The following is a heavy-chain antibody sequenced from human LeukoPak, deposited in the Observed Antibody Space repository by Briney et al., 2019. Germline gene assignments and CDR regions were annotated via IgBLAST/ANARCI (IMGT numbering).Heavy chain of an antibody. Sequence: GGSLRLSCAASGFTFDDYGMSWVRQAPGKGLEWVSGINWNGGSTGYADSVKGRFTISRDNAKNSLYLQMNSLRAEDTAVYYCAKVVPQCYFDYWGQGTLVTVSS. J-gene: IGHJ4*02. V-gene: IGHV3-20*04. CDR2: INWNGGST. CDR1: GFTFDDYG. D-gene: IGHD6-6*01. CDR3: AKVVPQCYFDY.